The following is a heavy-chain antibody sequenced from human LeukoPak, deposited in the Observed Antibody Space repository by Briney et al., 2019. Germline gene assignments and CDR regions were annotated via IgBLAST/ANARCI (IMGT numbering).Heavy chain of an antibody. D-gene: IGHD3-16*01. V-gene: IGHV4-39*07. CDR1: GGSISSSSYY. CDR2: IYYSGST. J-gene: IGHJ4*02. CDR3: AREMGRATTMGEYYFDY. Sequence: SETLSLTCTVSGGSISSSSYYWVWIRLPPGKGLEWIGSIYYSGSTYYNPSLKSRVTISVDTSKNQFFLKLSSVTAADTAVYYCAREMGRATTMGEYYFDYWGQGTLVTVSS.